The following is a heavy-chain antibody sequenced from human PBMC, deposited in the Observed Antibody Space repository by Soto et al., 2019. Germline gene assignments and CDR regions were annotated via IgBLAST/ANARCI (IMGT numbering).Heavy chain of an antibody. Sequence: QVQLQESGPGLVKPSETLSLTCTVSGGTISSWYWSWIRQPPGKGLEWIGYISYSGSTNCNPSLNSRVTISVDTSKNQFSLKLSSVTASDTAVYYCARRYGTAIDYWGQGTLVTVSS. CDR2: ISYSGST. V-gene: IGHV4-59*08. D-gene: IGHD3-16*01. CDR1: GGTISSWY. CDR3: ARRYGTAIDY. J-gene: IGHJ4*02.